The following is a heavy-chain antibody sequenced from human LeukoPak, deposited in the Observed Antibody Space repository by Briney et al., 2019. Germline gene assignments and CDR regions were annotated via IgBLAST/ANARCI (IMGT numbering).Heavy chain of an antibody. CDR3: AKRRVKWELSYWYFDL. D-gene: IGHD1-26*01. J-gene: IGHJ2*01. Sequence: GGSLRLSCVASGFTLINYWMSWVRQAPGKGLEWVANIKQDGSETFYVDSVKGRFTISRDNSKNTLYLQMNSLRAEDTAVYYCAKRRVKWELSYWYFDLWGRGTLVTVSS. CDR1: GFTLINYW. V-gene: IGHV3-7*01. CDR2: IKQDGSET.